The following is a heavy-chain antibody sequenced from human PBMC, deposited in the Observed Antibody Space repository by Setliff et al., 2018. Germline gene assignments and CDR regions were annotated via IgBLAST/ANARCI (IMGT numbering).Heavy chain of an antibody. CDR2: INTKTGDP. Sequence: ASVKVSCKASGCSLSNYVMNWVRQAPGQGLEWMGWINTKTGDPTYAQGYTGRFAFSLDTSDSATYLDISNLKAEDTATYYCARADHLVTTTFDYWGQGTLVTSP. CDR1: GCSLSNYV. CDR3: ARADHLVTTTFDY. D-gene: IGHD4-17*01. J-gene: IGHJ4*01. V-gene: IGHV7-4-1*02.